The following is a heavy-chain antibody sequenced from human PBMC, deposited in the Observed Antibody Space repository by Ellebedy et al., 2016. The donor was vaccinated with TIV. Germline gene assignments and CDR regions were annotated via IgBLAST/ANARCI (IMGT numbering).Heavy chain of an antibody. CDR3: ARARYGDFY. V-gene: IGHV3-7*03. J-gene: IGHJ4*02. D-gene: IGHD4-17*01. CDR2: IKEDGSAR. Sequence: GESLKISCAASGFTLSSYWMRCVRQAPGKGLEWVASIKEDGSARYYVDSVKGRFTVSRDNAKNSLYLQMNSLRAEDTAVYYCARARYGDFYWGQGSLVTVSS. CDR1: GFTLSSYW.